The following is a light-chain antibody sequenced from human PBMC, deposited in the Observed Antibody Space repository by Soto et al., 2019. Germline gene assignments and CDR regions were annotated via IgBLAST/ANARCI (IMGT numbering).Light chain of an antibody. Sequence: DIQMTQSPSSVSASVGDRVTITCRASQGISSWLAWYQQKPGKAPKLLIYAASSLQSGVPSRFSCSASGTSFTFTITSPHPEDFPTYYRRQTDSSPLTFGGGTKVEIK. V-gene: IGKV1-12*01. J-gene: IGKJ4*01. CDR3: RQTDSSPLT. CDR2: AAS. CDR1: QGISSW.